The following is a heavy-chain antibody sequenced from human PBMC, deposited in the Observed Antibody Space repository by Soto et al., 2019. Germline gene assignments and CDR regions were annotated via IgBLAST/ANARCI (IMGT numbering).Heavy chain of an antibody. Sequence: QVQLVQSGAEVKKPGASVKVSCKASGYTFTSYGISWVRQAPGQGLEWMGWISAYNGNTNYAQKLQGRVTMTTDTPTSTAYMELRSLRSDDTAVYYCARDPGKYSSSWYALYYYYGMDVWGQGTTVTVSS. J-gene: IGHJ6*02. V-gene: IGHV1-18*01. CDR1: GYTFTSYG. CDR3: ARDPGKYSSSWYALYYYYGMDV. CDR2: ISAYNGNT. D-gene: IGHD6-13*01.